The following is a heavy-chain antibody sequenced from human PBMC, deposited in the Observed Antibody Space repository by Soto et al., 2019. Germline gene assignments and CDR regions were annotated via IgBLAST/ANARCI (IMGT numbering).Heavy chain of an antibody. Sequence: EVDLVESGEGLAKPGGALRLSCTDSGFTFSSHTMNWVRQAPGKGLEWVSSISATGSDIYYGDSVMGRFTISRDNAKNSLYLQLNNLRVEDTAVYYCARGYDVVRVPVAIRVGYFDHWGQGTVVTVSS. CDR2: ISATGSDI. V-gene: IGHV3-21*01. CDR3: ARGYDVVRVPVAIRVGYFDH. CDR1: GFTFSSHT. J-gene: IGHJ4*02. D-gene: IGHD3-16*01.